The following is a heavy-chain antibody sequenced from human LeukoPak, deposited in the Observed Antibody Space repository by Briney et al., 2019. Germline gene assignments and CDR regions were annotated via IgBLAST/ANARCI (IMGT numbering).Heavy chain of an antibody. CDR2: ISSSATTI. Sequence: GGSLRLSCAASGFTFSSYALNWVRQAPGKGLEWVCYISSSATTIYYADSVKGRFTISRDNGKNSLYLQMNSLRAEDTAVYYCAKRGHYSINWYHYFDYWGQGTLVTVSS. D-gene: IGHD6-13*01. CDR3: AKRGHYSINWYHYFDY. V-gene: IGHV3-48*03. J-gene: IGHJ4*02. CDR1: GFTFSSYA.